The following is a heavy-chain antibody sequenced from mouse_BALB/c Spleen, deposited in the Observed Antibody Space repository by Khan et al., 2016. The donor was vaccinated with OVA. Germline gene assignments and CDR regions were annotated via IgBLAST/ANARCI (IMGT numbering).Heavy chain of an antibody. CDR1: GFTFSNYA. D-gene: IGHD1-1*01. V-gene: IGHV5-9-3*01. J-gene: IGHJ3*01. Sequence: EVQVVESGGGLVKPGGSLKLSCAASGFTFSNYAMSWVRQTPEKRLEWVATISSGGSSTYYPDSVKGRFTISRDNAKHTLYLQMSSLRSDDTAIYYCARELFTTVVATPFAYWGQGTLVTVSA. CDR3: ARELFTTVVATPFAY. CDR2: ISSGGSST.